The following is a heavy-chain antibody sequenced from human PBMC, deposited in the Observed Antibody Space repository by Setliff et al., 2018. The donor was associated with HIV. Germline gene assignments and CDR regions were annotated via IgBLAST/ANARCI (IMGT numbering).Heavy chain of an antibody. CDR2: IWPDDSDA. V-gene: IGHV5-51*01. CDR1: GYSFTNYW. J-gene: IGHJ4*02. Sequence: GESLKISCKASGYSFTNYWVGWVRQMPGNGLEWVGLIWPDDSDAIYNPSFQGQVTISADKSISTAYLQWSSLKASDTAMYYCARHGQYGSGSYYNRPFDFWGQGTLVTVSS. CDR3: ARHGQYGSGSYYNRPFDF. D-gene: IGHD3-10*01.